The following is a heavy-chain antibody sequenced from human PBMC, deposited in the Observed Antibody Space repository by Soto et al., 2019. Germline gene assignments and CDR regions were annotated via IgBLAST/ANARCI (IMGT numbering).Heavy chain of an antibody. V-gene: IGHV4-34*01. CDR1: GGSLTGYY. CDR2: VKDGGST. D-gene: IGHD5-12*01. Sequence: QVQLQQWGAGLLKPSETLSLTCTVNGGSLTGYYWSWIRQPSGKGLEWIGEVKDGGSTNYSPSLRGRGSISADTSKTHFSLRLNSVTAADTAVYFCARGQEGIVATHWDQGALVTVSS. J-gene: IGHJ4*02. CDR3: ARGQEGIVATH.